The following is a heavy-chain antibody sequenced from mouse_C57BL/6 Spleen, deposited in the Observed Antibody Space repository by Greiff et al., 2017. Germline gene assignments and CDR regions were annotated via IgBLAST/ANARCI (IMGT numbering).Heavy chain of an antibody. V-gene: IGHV14-4*01. D-gene: IGHD4-1*01. J-gene: IGHJ2*01. CDR3: TKTGTNYFDY. CDR2: IDPANGDT. CDR1: GFNIKDDY. Sequence: VQLQQSGAELVRPGASVKLSCTASGFNIKDDYMHWVKQRHEQGLEWIGWIDPANGDTEYASKFQGKATITADTSSNTAYLQLSSLTSEDTAVYYCTKTGTNYFDYWGQGTTLTVSS.